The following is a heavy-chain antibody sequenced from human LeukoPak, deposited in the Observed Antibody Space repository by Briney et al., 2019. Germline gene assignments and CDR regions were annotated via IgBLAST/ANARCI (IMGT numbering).Heavy chain of an antibody. J-gene: IGHJ3*02. V-gene: IGHV4-61*02. CDR1: GGSISSGSYY. D-gene: IGHD3-3*01. Sequence: PSQTLSLTCTVSGGSISSGSYYWSWIRQPAGNGLEWIRRIYTSGSTNYNPSLMSRVTISVDTSKNQFSLKLSSVTAADTAVYYCAGDYDFWSGYPHAYDAFDIWGQGTMVTVSS. CDR3: AGDYDFWSGYPHAYDAFDI. CDR2: IYTSGST.